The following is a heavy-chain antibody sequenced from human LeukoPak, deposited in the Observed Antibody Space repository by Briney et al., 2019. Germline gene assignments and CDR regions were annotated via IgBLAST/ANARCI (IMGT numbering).Heavy chain of an antibody. V-gene: IGHV5-51*01. CDR3: ARQGSRRDGYNTGGY. D-gene: IGHD5-24*01. CDR2: IYPGDSDT. J-gene: IGHJ4*02. CDR1: GYGFTSYW. Sequence: GESLKISCKGSGYGFTSYWIGWVRQMPGKGLEWMGIIYPGDSDTRYSPSFQGQVTISADKSISTAYLQWSSLKASDTAMYYCARQGSRRDGYNTGGYWGQGTLVTVSS.